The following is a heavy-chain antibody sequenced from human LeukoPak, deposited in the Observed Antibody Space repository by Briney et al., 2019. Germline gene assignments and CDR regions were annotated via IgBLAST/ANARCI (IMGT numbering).Heavy chain of an antibody. CDR2: ISAYNGNT. CDR1: GYTFTSYG. D-gene: IGHD3-10*01. J-gene: IGHJ4*02. V-gene: IGHV1-18*04. Sequence: ASVKVSCKASGYTFTSYGISWVRQAPGQGLEWMGWISAYNGNTNYAQKLQGRVTMTTDTSTSTAYMELRSLRSDDTAVYYCARDLQDLLWFGELLWVHFDYWGQGTLVTVSS. CDR3: ARDLQDLLWFGELLWVHFDY.